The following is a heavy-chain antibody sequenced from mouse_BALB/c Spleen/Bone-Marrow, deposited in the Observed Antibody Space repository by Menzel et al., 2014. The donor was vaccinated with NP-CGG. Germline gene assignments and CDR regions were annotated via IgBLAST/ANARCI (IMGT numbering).Heavy chain of an antibody. CDR3: ARDGNYGFAY. CDR1: GYTFTSYV. Sequence: EVQVVESGPELVKPGASVKMSRKASGYTFTSYVMHWVKQKPGQGLGWIGYINPYNDGTKYNEKFKGKATLTSDKSSSTAYMDLSSLTSEDSAVYYCARDGNYGFAYWGQGTLVIVSA. J-gene: IGHJ3*01. D-gene: IGHD2-1*01. V-gene: IGHV1-14*01. CDR2: INPYNDGT.